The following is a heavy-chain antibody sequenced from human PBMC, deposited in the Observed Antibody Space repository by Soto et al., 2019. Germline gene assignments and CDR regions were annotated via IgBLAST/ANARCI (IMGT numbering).Heavy chain of an antibody. D-gene: IGHD6-13*01. V-gene: IGHV1-18*01. CDR1: GCSYSSYV. CDR2: ISAYNGNT. CDR3: ARDRRIAAALRPFDF. J-gene: IGHJ4*02. Sequence: SGCSYSSYVMSLVRPVTGQGLEWMGWISAYNGNTNYAQKLQGRVTMTTVTSTSTAYMELRSLRSDDTAVYYCARDRRIAAALRPFDFLGQGSLVTVS.